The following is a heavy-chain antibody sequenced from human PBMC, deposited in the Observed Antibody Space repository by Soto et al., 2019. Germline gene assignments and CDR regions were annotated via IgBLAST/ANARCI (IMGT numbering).Heavy chain of an antibody. CDR3: ARGRTYSSGWYHPFDY. Sequence: GGSLRLSCAASGFTFSSYDMHWVRQATGKGLEWVSAIGTAGDTYYPGSGKGRFTISRENAKNSLYLQMNSLRAEDTAVYYCARGRTYSSGWYHPFDYWGQGTLVTVSS. D-gene: IGHD6-19*01. CDR1: GFTFSSYD. V-gene: IGHV3-13*01. CDR2: IGTAGDT. J-gene: IGHJ4*02.